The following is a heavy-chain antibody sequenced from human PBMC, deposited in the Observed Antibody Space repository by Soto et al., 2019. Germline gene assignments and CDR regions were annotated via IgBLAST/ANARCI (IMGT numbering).Heavy chain of an antibody. D-gene: IGHD5-12*01. J-gene: IGHJ4*02. CDR2: VHYSGNT. CDR3: ARDGYNGAYDY. V-gene: IGHV4-38-2*02. CDR1: VYSISSGYH. Sequence: SETLSLTCTVSVYSISSGYHWAWIRQPPGKGLEWLGSVHYSGNTYYNPSLKSRLTISVDKSKNQFSLNLSSVTAADTAVYYCARDGYNGAYDYWGQGTLVTVSS.